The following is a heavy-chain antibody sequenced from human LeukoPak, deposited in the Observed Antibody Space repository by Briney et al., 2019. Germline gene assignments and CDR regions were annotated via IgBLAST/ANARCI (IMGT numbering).Heavy chain of an antibody. Sequence: PSETLSLTCTVSGGSISSYYWSWIRQPPGKGLEWIGYIYYSGGTNYNPSLKSRVTISVDTSKNQFSLKLSSVTAADTAVYYCARAKGGYEGDYWGQGTLVTVSS. D-gene: IGHD3-3*01. CDR2: IYYSGGT. V-gene: IGHV4-59*01. J-gene: IGHJ4*02. CDR3: ARAKGGYEGDY. CDR1: GGSISSYY.